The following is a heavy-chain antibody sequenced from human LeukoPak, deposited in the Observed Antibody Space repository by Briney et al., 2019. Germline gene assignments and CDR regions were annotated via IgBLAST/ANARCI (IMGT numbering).Heavy chain of an antibody. D-gene: IGHD6-13*01. CDR1: GGSVSSGSYY. CDR3: ARGYSSSWYHY. Sequence: SETLSLTCTVSGGSVSSGSYYWSWIRQPPGKGLEWIGYIYYSGGTNYNPSLKSRVTISVDTSKNQFSLKLSSVTAADTAVYYCARGYSSSWYHYWGQGTLVTVSS. J-gene: IGHJ4*02. CDR2: IYYSGGT. V-gene: IGHV4-61*01.